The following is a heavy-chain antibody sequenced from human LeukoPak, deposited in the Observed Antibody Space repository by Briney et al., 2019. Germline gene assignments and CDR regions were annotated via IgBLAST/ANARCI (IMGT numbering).Heavy chain of an antibody. CDR1: GFTFSNYG. J-gene: IGHJ4*02. CDR3: AKNGYSSGWYPEN. V-gene: IGHV3-23*01. CDR2: VTGTGGST. Sequence: GSLRLSCAASGFTFSNYGMSWVRQASGKGLEWVSAVTGTGGSTYYADSVKGRFTISRDNSKNTLYLQMNSLRGEDTAIYYCAKNGYSSGWYPENWGQGTLVTVSS. D-gene: IGHD6-19*01.